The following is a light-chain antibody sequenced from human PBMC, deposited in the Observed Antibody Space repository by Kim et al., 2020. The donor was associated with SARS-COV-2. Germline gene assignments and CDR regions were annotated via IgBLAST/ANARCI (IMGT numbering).Light chain of an antibody. CDR1: QSLRDTY. J-gene: IGKJ2*03. V-gene: IGKV3-20*01. CDR2: GAS. CDR3: QKYGHSPPYS. Sequence: PGERATLSCRASQSLRDTYVAWYQHRSGQAPRLLIHGASTRPTGVPDRYSGSGSETDFTLIIDNLEPEDSAVYYCQKYGHSPPYSFGQGNKLEIK.